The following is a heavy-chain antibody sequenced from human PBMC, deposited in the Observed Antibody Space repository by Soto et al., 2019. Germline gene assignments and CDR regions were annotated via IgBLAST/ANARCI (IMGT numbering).Heavy chain of an antibody. CDR2: IYPGDSDT. V-gene: IGHV5-51*01. CDR1: GYSFTSYW. Sequence: GESLKISCKGSGYSFTSYWIGWVRQMPGKGLEWMGIIYPGDSDTRYSPSFQGQVTISANKSISTAYLQWSSLKASDTAMYYCASNYYDRSGEIRFDYWGQATLVTVSS. D-gene: IGHD3-22*01. CDR3: ASNYYDRSGEIRFDY. J-gene: IGHJ4*02.